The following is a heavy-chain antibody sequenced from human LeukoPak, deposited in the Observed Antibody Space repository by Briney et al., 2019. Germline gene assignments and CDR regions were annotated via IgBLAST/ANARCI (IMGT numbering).Heavy chain of an antibody. CDR2: ITSNGAGT. Sequence: GGSLRLSCAASGFTFSGYGMSWVRQAPGKGLEWVSGITSNGAGTYHADSVKGRFTISRDNSKNTLSLQMNGLRDEDTAIYHCTRGARGGDYWGQGTLVTVSS. CDR3: TRGARGGDY. CDR1: GFTFSGYG. D-gene: IGHD3-16*01. V-gene: IGHV3-23*01. J-gene: IGHJ4*02.